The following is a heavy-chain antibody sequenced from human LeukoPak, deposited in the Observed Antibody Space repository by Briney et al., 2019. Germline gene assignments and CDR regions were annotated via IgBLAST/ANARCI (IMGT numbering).Heavy chain of an antibody. CDR1: GFTFSNYA. CDR2: ISGSGDNT. CDR3: AKGGRGLKWFDP. D-gene: IGHD3-16*01. J-gene: IGHJ5*02. Sequence: GGSLRLSCAASGFTFSNYAMNWVRQAPGKGLEWVSGISGSGDNTCYADSVKGRFTISRDNSKNTLYLQMNSLRAEDTAVYYCAKGGRGLKWFDPWGQGTLVTVSS. V-gene: IGHV3-23*01.